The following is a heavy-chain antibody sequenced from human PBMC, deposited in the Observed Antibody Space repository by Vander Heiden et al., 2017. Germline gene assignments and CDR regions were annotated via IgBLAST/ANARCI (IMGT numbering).Heavy chain of an antibody. Sequence: EVQLLESGGGLAQPGGSLRLSCAASGFTFSSYAMRWLLQAPGKELELVSAISGSGGSRYYADSVKGRFTISRDNSKNTLYLQMNSLGAEDTAVYYCAKSATKITIFGVVIRYYGIDVWGQGTTVTVSS. V-gene: IGHV3-23*01. CDR1: GFTFSSYA. D-gene: IGHD3-3*01. CDR2: ISGSGGSR. CDR3: AKSATKITIFGVVIRYYGIDV. J-gene: IGHJ6*02.